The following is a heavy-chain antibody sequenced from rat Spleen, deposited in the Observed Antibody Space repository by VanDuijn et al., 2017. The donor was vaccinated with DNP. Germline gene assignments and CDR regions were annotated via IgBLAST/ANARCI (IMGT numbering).Heavy chain of an antibody. CDR3: ARLRLEWEVRAMDA. J-gene: IGHJ4*01. Sequence: EVQLQESGPGLVKPSQSLSLTCSVTGSSITSNHKWSWIRKFPASEMEWIGHISSGGSTRYNPSLKSRISITRDTSKNQFFLQLNSLTTEDTATYYCARLRLEWEVRAMDAWGQGTSVTVSS. D-gene: IGHD1-1*01. CDR1: GSSITSNH. V-gene: IGHV3-1*01. CDR2: ISSGGST.